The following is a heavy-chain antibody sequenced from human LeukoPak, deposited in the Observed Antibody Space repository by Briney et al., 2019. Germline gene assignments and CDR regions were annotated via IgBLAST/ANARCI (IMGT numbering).Heavy chain of an antibody. D-gene: IGHD6-6*01. J-gene: IGHJ4*02. CDR2: ISYDGSNK. CDR1: GFTFSSYA. Sequence: PGRSLRLSCAASGFTFSSYAMHWVRQAPGEGLEWVAVISYDGSNKYYADSVKGRFTISRDNSKNTLYLQMNSLRAEDTAVYYCARDRGSSGPQYYFDYWGQGTLVTVSS. V-gene: IGHV3-30*04. CDR3: ARDRGSSGPQYYFDY.